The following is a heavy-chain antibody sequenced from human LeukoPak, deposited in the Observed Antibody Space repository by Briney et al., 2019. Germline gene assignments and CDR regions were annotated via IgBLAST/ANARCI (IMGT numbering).Heavy chain of an antibody. CDR3: AKGIPRSAYCIGDKWYPQLTYCDN. D-gene: IGHD2-15*01. CDR1: GFTFSSNA. CDR2: TSDSGSGT. Sequence: HPGGSLRLSCEASGFTFSSNAMSWVRRAPGKGLEWVSTTSDSGSGTYYADSVKGRFTISRDNSKNTLYLQMSSLRVEDTAIYYCAKGIPRSAYCIGDKWYPQLTYCDNWGPGSLVTVSS. J-gene: IGHJ4*02. V-gene: IGHV3-23*01.